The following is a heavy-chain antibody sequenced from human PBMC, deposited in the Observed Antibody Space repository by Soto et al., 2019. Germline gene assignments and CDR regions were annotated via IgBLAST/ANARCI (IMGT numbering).Heavy chain of an antibody. D-gene: IGHD6-19*01. J-gene: IGHJ6*02. Sequence: SETLSLTCTVSGGSISSGGYYWSWIRQHPGKGLEWIGYIYYSGSTYYNPSLKSRVTISVDTSKNQFSLKLSSVTAADTAVYYCARDFTDSSGPTLGMGVWGQGTTVTVS. CDR2: IYYSGST. CDR3: ARDFTDSSGPTLGMGV. V-gene: IGHV4-31*03. CDR1: GGSISSGGYY.